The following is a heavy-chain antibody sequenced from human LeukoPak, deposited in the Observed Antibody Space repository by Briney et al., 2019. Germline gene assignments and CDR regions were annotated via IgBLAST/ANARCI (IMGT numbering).Heavy chain of an antibody. J-gene: IGHJ4*02. Sequence: SVKVSCKASGGTFSSYAISWVRQAPGQGLEWMGGIIPIFGTANYAQRFQGRVTITTDESTSTAYMELSSLRSEDTAVYYCARVADSSSPFDYWGQGTLVTVSS. CDR2: IIPIFGTA. CDR1: GGTFSSYA. D-gene: IGHD6-6*01. CDR3: ARVADSSSPFDY. V-gene: IGHV1-69*05.